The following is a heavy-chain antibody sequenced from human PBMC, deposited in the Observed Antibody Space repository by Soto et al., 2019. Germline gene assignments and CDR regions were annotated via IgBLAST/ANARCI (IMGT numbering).Heavy chain of an antibody. D-gene: IGHD3-10*01. CDR1: GFTFSSYG. V-gene: IGHV3-33*01. Sequence: QVQLVESGGGVVQPGRSLRLSCAASGFTFSSYGMHWVRQAPGKGLEWVAVIWYDGSNKYYADSVKGRFTISRDNSKNTLYLQMNSLRDEDTAVYYCAREDYGSGSFAYWGQGTLVTVSS. CDR2: IWYDGSNK. J-gene: IGHJ4*02. CDR3: AREDYGSGSFAY.